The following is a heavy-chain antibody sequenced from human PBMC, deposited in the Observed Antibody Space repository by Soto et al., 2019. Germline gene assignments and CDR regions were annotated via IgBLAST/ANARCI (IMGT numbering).Heavy chain of an antibody. CDR1: GYSFTSYW. CDR2: IDPSDSYT. D-gene: IGHD3-10*01. Sequence: GESLKISCKGSGYSFTSYWISWVRQMPGKGLEWMGRIDPSDSYTNYSPSFQGHVTISADKSISTAYLQWSSLKASDTAMYYCARHTLMVRGVIIHYGMDVWGQGTTVTVSS. J-gene: IGHJ6*02. V-gene: IGHV5-10-1*01. CDR3: ARHTLMVRGVIIHYGMDV.